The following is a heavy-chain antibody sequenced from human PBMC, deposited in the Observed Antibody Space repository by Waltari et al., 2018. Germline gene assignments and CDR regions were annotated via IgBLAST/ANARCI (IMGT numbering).Heavy chain of an antibody. V-gene: IGHV4-39*07. J-gene: IGHJ5*02. CDR2: IFYSGTP. Sequence: QLQLQESGPGLVKPSETLSLTCTVAGVSIGSNRYYWGWIRQPPGKGLEWIGSIFYSGTPYYKPSLKSRVTMSIDTAKNQFSLRLNSVTAADTAIYYCARDWGLLWFGDPWGQGTLVTVSS. CDR3: ARDWGLLWFGDP. D-gene: IGHD3-10*01. CDR1: GVSIGSNRYY.